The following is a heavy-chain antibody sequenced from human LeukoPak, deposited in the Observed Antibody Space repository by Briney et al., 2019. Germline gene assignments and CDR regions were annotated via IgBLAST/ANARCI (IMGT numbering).Heavy chain of an antibody. Sequence: SETLSLTCSVSGGSISSGDYYWSWIRQPPGKGLEWIGYIYYSGTTYYNPSLKSRVTISVDTSKNQFSLKLTSVTAADTAVYYCARGPYGSGSYYWGQGTLVAVSS. CDR1: GGSISSGDYY. CDR2: IYYSGTT. CDR3: ARGPYGSGSYY. D-gene: IGHD3-10*01. V-gene: IGHV4-30-4*01. J-gene: IGHJ4*02.